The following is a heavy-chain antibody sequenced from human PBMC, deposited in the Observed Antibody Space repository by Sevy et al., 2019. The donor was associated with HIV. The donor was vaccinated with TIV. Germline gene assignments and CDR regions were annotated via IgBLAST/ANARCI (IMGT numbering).Heavy chain of an antibody. V-gene: IGHV3-7*03. CDR3: ARDLPSGSYYDFWGGYSPGPFDI. D-gene: IGHD3-3*01. J-gene: IGHJ3*02. CDR1: GFTFSSYW. CDR2: IKQDGSEK. Sequence: GGSLRLSCAASGFTFSSYWMSWVRQAPGKGLEWVANIKQDGSEKYYVDSVKGRFTISRDNAKNTLYLQMNSLRAEDTAVYYCARDLPSGSYYDFWGGYSPGPFDIWGQGTMVTVSS.